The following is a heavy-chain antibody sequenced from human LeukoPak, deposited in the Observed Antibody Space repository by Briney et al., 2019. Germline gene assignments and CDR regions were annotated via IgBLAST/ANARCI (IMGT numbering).Heavy chain of an antibody. J-gene: IGHJ4*02. CDR3: ARWNLVSDY. Sequence: PGGSLRLSCAASGFTFSSYGMSWVRQAPGKGLEWVSAISGSGGSTYYADSVKGRFTISRDNAKNSLYLQINSLRAEDTAVYYCARWNLVSDYWGQGTLVTVSS. CDR2: ISGSGGST. V-gene: IGHV3-23*01. CDR1: GFTFSSYG. D-gene: IGHD1-1*01.